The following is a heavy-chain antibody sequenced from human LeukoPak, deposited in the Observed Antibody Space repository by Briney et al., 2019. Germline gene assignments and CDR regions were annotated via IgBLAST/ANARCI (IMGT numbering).Heavy chain of an antibody. CDR3: ACLTTADAFDI. V-gene: IGHV4-59*01. CDR1: GGSISAYY. J-gene: IGHJ3*02. Sequence: SETLSLTCTVSGGSISAYYWSWIRQPPGKGLEWIGYVSYGGSTYYNPSLKSRVTISVDTSKNQFSLKLSSVTAADTAVYYCACLTTADAFDIWGQGTMVTVSS. D-gene: IGHD3-22*01. CDR2: VSYGGST.